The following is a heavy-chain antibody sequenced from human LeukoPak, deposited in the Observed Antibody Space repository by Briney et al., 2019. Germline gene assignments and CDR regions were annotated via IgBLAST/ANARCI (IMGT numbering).Heavy chain of an antibody. CDR1: GFTFSDYW. V-gene: IGHV3-7*01. D-gene: IGHD3-22*01. CDR2: IKQDGSEK. J-gene: IGHJ3*02. CDR3: ARGDYYDSSGFYHDAFDI. Sequence: GGSLRLSSAASGFTFSDYWMSWVRQAPGKGLEWVANIKQDGSEKYYVDSVKGRFTISRDNAKNSLYLQMNSLRAEDTAVYYRARGDYYDSSGFYHDAFDIWGQGTMVTVSS.